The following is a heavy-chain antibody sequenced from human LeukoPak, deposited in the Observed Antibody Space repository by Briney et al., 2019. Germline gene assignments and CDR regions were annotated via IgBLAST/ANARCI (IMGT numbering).Heavy chain of an antibody. CDR1: GYSFTSYW. J-gene: IGHJ5*02. D-gene: IGHD6-6*01. V-gene: IGHV5-51*01. CDR3: ARGRIAALPFDP. Sequence: GESLKISCKGSGYSFTSYWIAWVRQMPGQGLESMGIIYPRDSDTRYSPYFQGQVTMSVDKSINTAYLEWSSLKASDTAMYYCARGRIAALPFDPWGQGTLVTVSS. CDR2: IYPRDSDT.